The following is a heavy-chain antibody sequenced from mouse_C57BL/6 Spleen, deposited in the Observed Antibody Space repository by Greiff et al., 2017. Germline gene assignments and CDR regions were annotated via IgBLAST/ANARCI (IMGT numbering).Heavy chain of an antibody. CDR1: GYAFSSSW. J-gene: IGHJ3*01. CDR2: IYPGDGDT. CDR3: ARGNDGYAFAY. Sequence: VQLQQSGPELVKPGASVKISCKASGYAFSSSWMNWVKQRPGKGLEWIGRIYPGDGDTNYNGKFKGKATLTADKSSSTAYMQLSSLTSGDSAVYFCARGNDGYAFAYWGQGTLVTVSA. V-gene: IGHV1-82*01. D-gene: IGHD2-3*01.